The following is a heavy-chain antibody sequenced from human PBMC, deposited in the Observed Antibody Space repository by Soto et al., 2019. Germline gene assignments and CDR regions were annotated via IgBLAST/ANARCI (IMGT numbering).Heavy chain of an antibody. CDR1: GFTFTSYA. CDR3: VKGISYGYDFLDY. D-gene: IGHD5-18*01. CDR2: ISSGSGGST. V-gene: IGHV3-23*01. J-gene: IGHJ4*02. Sequence: GGSLRLSCAASGFTFTSYAMTWVRHAPGKGLEWVSSISSGSGGSTYYADSVKGRFTISRDNSKNTLFLQMSSLRVEDTAIYYCVKGISYGYDFLDYWGQGTLVTVSS.